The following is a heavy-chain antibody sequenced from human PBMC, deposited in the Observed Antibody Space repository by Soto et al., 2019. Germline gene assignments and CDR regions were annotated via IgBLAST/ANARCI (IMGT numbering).Heavy chain of an antibody. CDR3: ALGGYLFDY. CDR2: IKSKTDGGTT. D-gene: IGHD2-15*01. CDR1: GFTFSNAW. Sequence: GGSVRLSCAASGFTFSNAWMNWVRQALGKGLEWVGRIKSKTDGGTTDYAAPVKGRFTISRDDSKNTLYLQMNSLKTEDTAGYFCALGGYLFDYWGQGTLVPVSS. J-gene: IGHJ4*02. V-gene: IGHV3-15*07.